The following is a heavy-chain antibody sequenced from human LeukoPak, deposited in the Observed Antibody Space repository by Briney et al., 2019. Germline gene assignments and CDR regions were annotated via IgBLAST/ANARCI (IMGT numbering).Heavy chain of an antibody. CDR1: GGSFSGYY. V-gene: IGHV4-34*01. CDR2: INHSGST. Sequence: SETLSLTCAVYGGSFSGYYWSWIRQPPGKGLEWIGEINHSGSTYYNPSLKSRVTISVDTSKNQFSLKLSSVTAADTAVYYCASPATNYDFWSGYYIWWGQGTLVTVSS. CDR3: ASPATNYDFWSGYYIW. D-gene: IGHD3-3*01. J-gene: IGHJ4*02.